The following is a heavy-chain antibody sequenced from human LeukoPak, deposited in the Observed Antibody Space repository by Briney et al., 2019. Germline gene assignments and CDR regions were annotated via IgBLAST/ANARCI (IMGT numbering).Heavy chain of an antibody. Sequence: SETLSLTCAVYGGSFSGYYWSWIRQPPGKGLEWIGEINHSGSTNYNPSLKSRVTISVDTSKNQFSLKLSSVTAADTAVYYCARNYVWGSYRYYEKFDYWGQGTLVTVSS. CDR1: GGSFSGYY. D-gene: IGHD3-16*02. V-gene: IGHV4-34*01. J-gene: IGHJ4*02. CDR2: INHSGST. CDR3: ARNYVWGSYRYYEKFDY.